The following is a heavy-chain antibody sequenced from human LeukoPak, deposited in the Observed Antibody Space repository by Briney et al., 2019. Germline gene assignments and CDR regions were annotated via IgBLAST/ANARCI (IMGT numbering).Heavy chain of an antibody. Sequence: SETLSLTCAVFGGSFSGYYWSWLRQPPGKGLEWIGEINHSGSTNYNPSLKSRFTISVDTSKKQFSLKFTSVTAADTAVCYCARDCSSSTCYLDHWGQGTLVTVSS. V-gene: IGHV4-34*01. CDR3: ARDCSSSTCYLDH. J-gene: IGHJ4*02. D-gene: IGHD2-2*01. CDR2: INHSGST. CDR1: GGSFSGYY.